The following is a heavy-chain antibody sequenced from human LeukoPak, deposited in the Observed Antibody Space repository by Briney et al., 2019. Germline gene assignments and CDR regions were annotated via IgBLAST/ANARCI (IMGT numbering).Heavy chain of an antibody. D-gene: IGHD3-10*01. CDR3: ARGSRRGYYGSGSDYFDY. CDR1: GGSMVGYY. J-gene: IGHJ4*02. V-gene: IGHV4-4*07. Sequence: PSETLSLTCDVSGGSMVGYYWSWIRQSAGGGLEWIGRVHNSGSTNYHPSLRSRVTLSEDVSKSQFYLRLTSVTAADTAVYYCARGSRRGYYGSGSDYFDYWGQGTLVTVSS. CDR2: VHNSGST.